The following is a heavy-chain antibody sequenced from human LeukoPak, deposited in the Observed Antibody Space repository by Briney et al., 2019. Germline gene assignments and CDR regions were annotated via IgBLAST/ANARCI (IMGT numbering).Heavy chain of an antibody. Sequence: PGGSLRLSCAASGFTFSSYSMNWVRQAPGKGLEWVAFIRYDGSNKYYADSVKGRFTISRDNSKNTLYLQMNSLRAEDTAVYYCASDIVVVVAATYDDYWGQGTLVTVSS. V-gene: IGHV3-30*02. D-gene: IGHD2-15*01. CDR1: GFTFSSYS. CDR3: ASDIVVVVAATYDDY. J-gene: IGHJ4*02. CDR2: IRYDGSNK.